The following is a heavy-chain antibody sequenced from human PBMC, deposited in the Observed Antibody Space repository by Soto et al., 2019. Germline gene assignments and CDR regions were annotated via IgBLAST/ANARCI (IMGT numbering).Heavy chain of an antibody. V-gene: IGHV3-15*01. D-gene: IGHD1-1*01. CDR3: VEGWNDF. CDR2: IKSRSEGGAR. CDR1: GFKFSSAW. Sequence: EVKVVESGGNLVKPGGSLRLSCETSGFKFSSAWMSWVRQAPGKGLVWVGRIKSRSEGGARDYAAPVKGRFNISRDDSKNMVYLQMDSLRAEDTAVYYCVEGWNDFWGPGTLVTVSS. J-gene: IGHJ4*02.